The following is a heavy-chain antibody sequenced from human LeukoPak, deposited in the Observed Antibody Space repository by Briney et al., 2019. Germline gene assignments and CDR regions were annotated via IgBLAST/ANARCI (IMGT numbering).Heavy chain of an antibody. V-gene: IGHV3-74*01. Sequence: GGSLRLSCAPSGFTFSNYWMHGVRQAPGKGLVWVSHINSDGTNTDYAHSARRAFFISRDNAKNTLFLHINSLRAEDTAVYYCAITATEGYWGQGTLVTVSS. CDR1: GFTFSNYW. D-gene: IGHD1-20*01. J-gene: IGHJ4*02. CDR2: INSDGTNT. CDR3: AITATEGY.